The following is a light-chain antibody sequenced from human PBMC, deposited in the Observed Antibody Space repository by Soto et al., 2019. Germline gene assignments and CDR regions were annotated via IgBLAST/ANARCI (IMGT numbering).Light chain of an antibody. V-gene: IGLV2-8*01. CDR1: SSDVGGYNY. J-gene: IGLJ2*01. CDR2: EVS. Sequence: QSVLTQPPSASGSPGQSVTISCTGTSSDVGGYNYVSWYQQHPGKAPKLMIYEVSKRPSGVPDRFSDSKSGNTASLTVSGLQAEDEADYYCSSYAGSNNLVVFGGGTQLTVL. CDR3: SSYAGSNNLVV.